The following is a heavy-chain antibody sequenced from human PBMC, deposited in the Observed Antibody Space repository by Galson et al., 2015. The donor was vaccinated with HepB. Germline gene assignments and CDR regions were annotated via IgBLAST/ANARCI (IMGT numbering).Heavy chain of an antibody. J-gene: IGHJ3*02. D-gene: IGHD5-24*01. CDR2: IIPIYDTT. CDR1: GGIFKRYA. V-gene: IGHV1-69*06. Sequence: SVKVSCKASGGIFKRYAITWVRQAPGQGLEWVGGIIPIYDTTNYAQKFRDRVTVTADTSTSTAYMELSSLRSEDTAVYYCAREIEMSNVGVLDMWGQGTMVTVSS. CDR3: AREIEMSNVGVLDM.